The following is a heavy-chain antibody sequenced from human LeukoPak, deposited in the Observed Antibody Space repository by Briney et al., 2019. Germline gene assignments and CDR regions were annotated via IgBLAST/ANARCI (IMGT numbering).Heavy chain of an antibody. CDR3: ARDLRICPRKYDSSSHPFDY. J-gene: IGHJ4*02. D-gene: IGHD3-22*01. CDR2: TCGSGAAT. V-gene: IGHV3-23*01. Sequence: GGSLRLSCEASGFAFNTYGMNWVRQAPGKGLEWVSGTCGSGAATYYADSVKGRFTISRDNSKNILYLQMNSLRAEDTAIYYCARDLRICPRKYDSSSHPFDYWGQGTLVTVSS. CDR1: GFAFNTYG.